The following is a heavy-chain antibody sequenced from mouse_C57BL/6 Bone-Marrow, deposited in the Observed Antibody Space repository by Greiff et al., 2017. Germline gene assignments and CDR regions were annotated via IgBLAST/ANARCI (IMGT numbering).Heavy chain of an antibody. CDR2: ISAGGSYT. V-gene: IGHV5-4*03. J-gene: IGHJ3*01. CDR1: GFTFSSYA. D-gene: IGHD2-3*01. Sequence: EVKLVESGGGLVKPGGSLKLSCAASGFTFSSYAMSWVRQTPEKRLEWVATISAGGSYTYYPDNVKGRFTFSRDNAKNNLYMQMGHLTSEDTAMYYCAEGKDCYRPFAYWGQGTLVTVSA. CDR3: AEGKDCYRPFAY.